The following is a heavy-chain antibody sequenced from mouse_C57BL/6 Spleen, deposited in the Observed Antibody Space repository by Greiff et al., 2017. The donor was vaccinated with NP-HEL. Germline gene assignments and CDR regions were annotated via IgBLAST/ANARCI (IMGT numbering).Heavy chain of an antibody. CDR2: INPYNGGT. CDR1: GYTFTDYY. CDR3: ARSGYDYDGGRFAY. V-gene: IGHV1-19*01. J-gene: IGHJ3*01. D-gene: IGHD2-4*01. Sequence: EVQLQQSGPVLVKPGASVKMSCKASGYTFTDYYMNWVKQSHGKSLEWIGVINPYNGGTSYNQKFKGKATLTVDKSSSTAYMELNSLTSEDSAVYYCARSGYDYDGGRFAYWGQGTLVTVSA.